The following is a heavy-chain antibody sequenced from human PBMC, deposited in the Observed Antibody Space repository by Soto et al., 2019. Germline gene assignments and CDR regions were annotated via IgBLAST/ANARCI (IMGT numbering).Heavy chain of an antibody. J-gene: IGHJ4*02. CDR2: SSTSGTYI. CDR1: GFPFGIYT. CDR3: SRECNYHEF. Sequence: GGSRRLSGEASGFPFGIYTMNGVRQAPRKWLEWVSSSSTSGTYIHYADSVERRFAISTDDAKNPVFLEMTSLRVDDTAVYYCSRECNYHEFWGQGTLVTVSS. V-gene: IGHV3-21*01.